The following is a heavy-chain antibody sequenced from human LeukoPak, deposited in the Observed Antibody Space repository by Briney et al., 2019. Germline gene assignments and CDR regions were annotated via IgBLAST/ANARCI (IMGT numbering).Heavy chain of an antibody. CDR1: GFTFSIYG. CDR3: ARDGSGRVPEMSAPDY. J-gene: IGHJ4*02. V-gene: IGHV3-48*01. D-gene: IGHD3-10*01. Sequence: GALRLSCAASGFTFSIYGMNWVRQAPGKGLEWVSYIRSSSRTIYYADSVKGRFTISRDNAKNSLFLQMNSLRAEDTAVYYCARDGSGRVPEMSAPDYWGQGTLVTVSS. CDR2: IRSSSRTI.